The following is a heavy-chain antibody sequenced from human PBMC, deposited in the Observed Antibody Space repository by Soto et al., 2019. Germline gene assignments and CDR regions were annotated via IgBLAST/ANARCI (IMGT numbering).Heavy chain of an antibody. V-gene: IGHV1-3*01. J-gene: IGHJ6*03. CDR1: GYTFTSYA. Sequence: ASVKVSCKASGYTFTSYAMHWVRQAPGQRLEWMGWINAGNGNTKYSQKFQGRVTITRDTSASTTYMELSNLRSEDTAVYYCACEEGHDAASCYYYMDVWGKGTTVTVSS. CDR2: INAGNGNT. D-gene: IGHD5-12*01. CDR3: ACEEGHDAASCYYYMDV.